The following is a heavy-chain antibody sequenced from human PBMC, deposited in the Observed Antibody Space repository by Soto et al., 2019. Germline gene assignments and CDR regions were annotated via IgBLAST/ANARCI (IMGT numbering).Heavy chain of an antibody. D-gene: IGHD6-19*01. CDR2: ISGSGGST. Sequence: PRGPLRVCCSASGFTVSSYAMSWVRQAPGKGLEWVSAISGSGGSTYYADSVKGRFTISRDNSKNTLYLQMNSLRAEDTAVYYCAKGPNSSGRDYYYYGMDVWGQGTTVTVSS. CDR1: GFTVSSYA. J-gene: IGHJ6*02. CDR3: AKGPNSSGRDYYYYGMDV. V-gene: IGHV3-23*01.